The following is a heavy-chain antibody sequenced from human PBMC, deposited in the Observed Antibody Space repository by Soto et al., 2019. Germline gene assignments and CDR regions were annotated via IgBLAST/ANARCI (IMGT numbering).Heavy chain of an antibody. Sequence: SETLSLTCTVSGGSISSGGYYWNWIRQHPGKGLEWIGYIYYSGSTYYNPSLKSRVTISVDTSKNQFSLKLSSVTAADTAVYYCARSAYGSGSYSNWFDPWGQGTLVTVS. J-gene: IGHJ5*02. V-gene: IGHV4-31*03. CDR3: ARSAYGSGSYSNWFDP. CDR2: IYYSGST. D-gene: IGHD3-10*01. CDR1: GGSISSGGYY.